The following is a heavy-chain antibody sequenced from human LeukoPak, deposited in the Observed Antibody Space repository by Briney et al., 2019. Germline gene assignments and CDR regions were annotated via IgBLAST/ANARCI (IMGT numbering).Heavy chain of an antibody. Sequence: PGGSLRLSCAASGFTFDNYAMNWVRRAPGKGLEWLAYIRGGGGVTRYSDSVKDRFTISRDNSKNTLYLQMNSLRAEDTAIYYCAKCSASYYNDAFDIWGRGTMVTVSS. D-gene: IGHD3-10*01. J-gene: IGHJ3*02. CDR1: GFTFDNYA. CDR2: IRGGGGVT. CDR3: AKCSASYYNDAFDI. V-gene: IGHV3-23*01.